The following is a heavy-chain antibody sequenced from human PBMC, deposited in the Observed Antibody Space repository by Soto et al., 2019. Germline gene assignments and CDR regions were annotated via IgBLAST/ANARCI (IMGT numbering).Heavy chain of an antibody. CDR1: GGSISSNGYY. CDR3: ARLFDY. CDR2: IFHSGVT. J-gene: IGHJ4*02. V-gene: IGHV4-39*01. Sequence: QLQLQESGPGLVKPSETLSLTCTVSGGSISSNGYYWGWIRRPPGKVLEWIGNIFHSGVTYYIPSLVCRVSVSSDTSRNPSSLMPNSMTAAETAVYYCARLFDYWGQGKVVSVSS.